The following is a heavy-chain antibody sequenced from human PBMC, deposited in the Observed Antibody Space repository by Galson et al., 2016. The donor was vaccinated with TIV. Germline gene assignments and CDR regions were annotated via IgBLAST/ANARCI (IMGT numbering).Heavy chain of an antibody. Sequence: PRLSCAASGYTFSDYGMHWVRQAPGKGLEWVAVISYDGSDQYYAGSVKGRFTISRDNSKNTLYLQMNSLRIDDTAIYYCAKDPRLYGDYFLHYFGCWGQGTLVTVSS. CDR3: AKDPRLYGDYFLHYFGC. D-gene: IGHD4-17*01. J-gene: IGHJ4*02. CDR2: ISYDGSDQ. CDR1: GYTFSDYG. V-gene: IGHV3-30*18.